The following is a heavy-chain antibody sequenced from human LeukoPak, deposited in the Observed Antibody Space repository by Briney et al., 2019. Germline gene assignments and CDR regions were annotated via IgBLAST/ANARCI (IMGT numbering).Heavy chain of an antibody. CDR2: MQSKSDGGST. J-gene: IGHJ4*02. V-gene: IGHV3-15*01. CDR3: TTLDGDYAPDY. D-gene: IGHD4-17*01. Sequence: GGSLRLSCAGSGFTFSNAWMIWFRQAPGKGLEWVGRMQSKSDGGSTDYAAPVKGRFTISRDDSKNTLFLQINSLKTEDTAVYYCTTLDGDYAPDYWGQGTLVTVSS. CDR1: GFTFSNAW.